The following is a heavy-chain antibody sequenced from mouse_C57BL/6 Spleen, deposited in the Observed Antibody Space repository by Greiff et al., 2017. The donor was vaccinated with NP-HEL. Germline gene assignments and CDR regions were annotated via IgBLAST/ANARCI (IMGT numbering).Heavy chain of an antibody. J-gene: IGHJ2*01. CDR1: GYSITSGYY. CDR2: ISYDGSN. CDR3: ARGDTTVPLDY. D-gene: IGHD1-1*01. V-gene: IGHV3-6*01. Sequence: EVQLQESGPGLVKPSQSLSLTCSVTGYSITSGYYWNWIRQFPGNKLEWMGYISYDGSNNYNPSLKNRISITRDTSKNQFFLKLNSVTTEDTATYYCARGDTTVPLDYWGQGTTLTVSS.